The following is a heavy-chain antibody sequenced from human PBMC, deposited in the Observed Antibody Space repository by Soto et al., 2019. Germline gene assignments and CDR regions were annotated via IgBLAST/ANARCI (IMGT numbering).Heavy chain of an antibody. V-gene: IGHV4-34*01. D-gene: IGHD1-1*01. J-gene: IGHJ3*02. CDR2: MSHSGGT. CDR1: GGFVSSGSYY. Sequence: QVQLQQWGAGLLKPSETLSLTCAVYGGFVSSGSYYWSWIRQPPGKGLEWIGEMSHSGGTHFNPPLESRVTISVATSNNQFSQKMSSVTAADTALYYCARVEPGTATTVVDAFDIWGPGTMVTVSS. CDR3: ARVEPGTATTVVDAFDI.